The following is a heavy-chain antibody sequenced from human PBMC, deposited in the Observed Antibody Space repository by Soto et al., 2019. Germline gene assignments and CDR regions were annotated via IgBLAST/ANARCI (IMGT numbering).Heavy chain of an antibody. Sequence: EVQLVESGGGLVQPGGSLRLSCAASGFTFDDYAMHWVRQAPGKALEWVSGINCNSDTIGYADSVKGRFTVSRDNAKGSLLLQMSSLRSEATAVYFCAMSNSNDLYYHFESWGQGTPVTVSS. CDR3: AMSNSNDLYYHFES. D-gene: IGHD3-22*01. CDR2: INCNSDTI. V-gene: IGHV3-9*01. CDR1: GFTFDDYA. J-gene: IGHJ4*02.